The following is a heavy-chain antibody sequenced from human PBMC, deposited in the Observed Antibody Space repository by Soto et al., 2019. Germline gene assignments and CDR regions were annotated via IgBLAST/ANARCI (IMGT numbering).Heavy chain of an antibody. D-gene: IGHD6-19*01. Sequence: EVQLLESGGGLVQPGGSLRLSCAASGFTITNYAMSWVRQAPGKGLEWVSAISGSGDSTYYADSVKGRFTISRDNSKNTLYLQMNSLRADDTAVYYCTRSRGWYTFDYWGQGTLVTVSS. J-gene: IGHJ4*02. V-gene: IGHV3-23*01. CDR3: TRSRGWYTFDY. CDR2: ISGSGDST. CDR1: GFTITNYA.